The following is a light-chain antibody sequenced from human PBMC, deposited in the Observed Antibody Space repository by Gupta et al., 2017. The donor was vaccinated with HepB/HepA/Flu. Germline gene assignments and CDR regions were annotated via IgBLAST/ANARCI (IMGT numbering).Light chain of an antibody. V-gene: IGKV4-1*01. J-gene: IGKJ3*01. Sequence: DIVITHSPDSREGERGERATINCKSSQSVLYSSNNKNYLAWYQQKPGQPPKLIIYWEYTRESGVPDRFSGSGSGTDFTLTISSLKAEDVAVYYCLRYYSTRLT. CDR2: WEY. CDR1: QSVLYSSNNKNY. CDR3: LRYYSTRLT.